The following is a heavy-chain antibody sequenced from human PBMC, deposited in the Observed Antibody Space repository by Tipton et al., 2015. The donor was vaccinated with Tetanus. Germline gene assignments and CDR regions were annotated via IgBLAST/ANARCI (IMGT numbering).Heavy chain of an antibody. Sequence: SLRLSCAASGFTFSNYAMSWVRQAPGKGLEWVSGIVGSGGITYYADSVKGRFTISRDNSKSTVYLQMDSLRAEDSAVYYCTTDYVGANAFYWGQGTLVTVSS. CDR3: TTDYVGANAFY. CDR1: GFTFSNYA. V-gene: IGHV3-23*01. CDR2: IVGSGGIT. D-gene: IGHD1-26*01. J-gene: IGHJ4*02.